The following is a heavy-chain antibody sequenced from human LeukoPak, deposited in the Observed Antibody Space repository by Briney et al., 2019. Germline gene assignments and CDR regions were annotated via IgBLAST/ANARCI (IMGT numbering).Heavy chain of an antibody. Sequence: PGGSLRLSCAAAGFTLSSYWMSWVRQAPGKGLEWVANIKEDGSEQYYVDSVKGRFTISRDNAKNSLYLQMNSLRAEDTAVYYCAGLEKELRSRTPFDPWGQGTLVTVSS. CDR3: AGLEKELRSRTPFDP. J-gene: IGHJ5*02. V-gene: IGHV3-7*01. D-gene: IGHD1-7*01. CDR1: GFTLSSYW. CDR2: IKEDGSEQ.